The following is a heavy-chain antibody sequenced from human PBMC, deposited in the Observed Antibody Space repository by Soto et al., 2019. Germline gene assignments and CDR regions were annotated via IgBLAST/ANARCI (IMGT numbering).Heavy chain of an antibody. J-gene: IGHJ6*01. CDR1: GGTFRTYA. V-gene: IGHV1-69*12. D-gene: IGHD6-19*01. CDR3: AKGAVAGTPTSYYCYGMDV. Sequence: QVQLLQSGAEVKKPGSSVRVSCEASGGTFRTYAISWVRQAPGQGLEWMGEIIPIFGKVNYAQKFQGRVTITADESPTTVYMDLRSLTSEDTAVYYCAKGAVAGTPTSYYCYGMDVW. CDR2: IIPIFGKV.